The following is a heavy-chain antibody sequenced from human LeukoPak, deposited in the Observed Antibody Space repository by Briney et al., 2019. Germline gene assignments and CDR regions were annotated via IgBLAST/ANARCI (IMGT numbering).Heavy chain of an antibody. V-gene: IGHV1-18*01. Sequence: GASVKVSCKASGYTFTNYGISWVRQAPGQGLEWMGWISAYNGNTNYAQKLQGRVTMTTDTSTSTAYMELRSLRSDDTAVYYCARVVYDSSASNWFDPWGQGTLVTVSS. CDR2: ISAYNGNT. J-gene: IGHJ5*02. CDR3: ARVVYDSSASNWFDP. D-gene: IGHD3-22*01. CDR1: GYTFTNYG.